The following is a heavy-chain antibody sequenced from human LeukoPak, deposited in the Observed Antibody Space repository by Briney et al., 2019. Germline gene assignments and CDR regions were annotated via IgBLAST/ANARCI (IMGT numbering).Heavy chain of an antibody. CDR2: TYYRSKWYN. V-gene: IGHV6-1*01. J-gene: IGHJ6*02. CDR3: ARNVASNYYYFYGMDV. Sequence: SQTLSLTCAISGDSVSSNSAAWNWIRQSPSRGLEWLGRTYYRSKWYNGYAVSVKSRITINPDTSKNQFSLQLNSLTPEDTAVYYCARNVASNYYYFYGMDVWGQGTPVTVSS. D-gene: IGHD2-21*01. CDR1: GDSVSSNSAA.